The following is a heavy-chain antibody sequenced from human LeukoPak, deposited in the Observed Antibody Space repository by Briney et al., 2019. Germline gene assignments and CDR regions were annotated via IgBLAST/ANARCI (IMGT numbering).Heavy chain of an antibody. V-gene: IGHV4-39*07. CDR1: GGSISSSSYY. J-gene: IGHJ6*03. D-gene: IGHD6-13*01. CDR2: IYYSGST. CDR3: ARVGAADSGYYYYMDV. Sequence: SETLSLTCTVSGGSISSSSYYWGWIRQPPGKGLEWIGSIYYSGSTYYNPSLKSRVTISVDTSKNQFSLKLSSVTAADTAVYYCARVGAADSGYYYYMDVWGKGTTVTVSS.